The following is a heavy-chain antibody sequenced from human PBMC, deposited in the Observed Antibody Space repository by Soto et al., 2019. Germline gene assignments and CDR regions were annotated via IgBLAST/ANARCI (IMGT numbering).Heavy chain of an antibody. V-gene: IGHV1-18*01. J-gene: IGHJ6*02. D-gene: IGHD3-10*01. CDR2: ISAYNGNT. CDR1: GYTFTSYG. Sequence: ASVKVSCKASGYTFTSYGISWVRQAPGQGLEWMGWISAYNGNTNYAQKLQGRVTMTTDTSTSTAYMELRSLRSDDTAVYYCARDIKFGEFLFLRGMDVWRQVPTVTAS. CDR3: ARDIKFGEFLFLRGMDV.